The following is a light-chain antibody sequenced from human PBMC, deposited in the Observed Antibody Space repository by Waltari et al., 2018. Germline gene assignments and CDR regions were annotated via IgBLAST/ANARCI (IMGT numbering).Light chain of an antibody. CDR1: QSVSSN. J-gene: IGKJ2*01. CDR3: QQYDNRPPYT. CDR2: SAS. Sequence: EIVMTQSPATLSVSPVDRATLPCRASQSVSSNLAWYQQKLGQAPRLLIYSASTRAAGVPDRFSGSGSGTQFTLTISSLQSEDFAVYYCQQYDNRPPYTVGQGTKLEMK. V-gene: IGKV3-15*01.